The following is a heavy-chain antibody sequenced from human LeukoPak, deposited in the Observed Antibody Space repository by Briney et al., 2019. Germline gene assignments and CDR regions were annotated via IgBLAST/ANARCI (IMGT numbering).Heavy chain of an antibody. V-gene: IGHV4-59*01. D-gene: IGHD4-17*01. CDR3: ARSLRNYGDYVDDY. Sequence: SETLSLTRTVSGGSISSYYWSWIRQPPGKGLEWIGYIYYSGSTNYNPSLKSRVTISVDTSKNQFSLKLSSVTAADTAVYYCARSLRNYGDYVDDYWGQGTLVTVSS. CDR2: IYYSGST. J-gene: IGHJ4*02. CDR1: GGSISSYY.